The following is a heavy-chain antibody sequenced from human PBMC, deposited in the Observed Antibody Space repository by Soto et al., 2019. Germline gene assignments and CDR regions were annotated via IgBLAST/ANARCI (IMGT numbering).Heavy chain of an antibody. D-gene: IGHD1-7*01. J-gene: IGHJ6*02. CDR3: ARAEYNWNYGSLVYYYYYGMDV. CDR2: IYYSGST. V-gene: IGHV4-31*03. Sequence: QVQLQESGPGLVKPSQTLSLTCTVSGGSISSGGYYWSWIRQHPGKGLEWIGYIYYSGSTYYNPSLQSRVTISVDTSKNQFSLKLSSVTAADTAVYYCARAEYNWNYGSLVYYYYYGMDVWGQGTTVTVSS. CDR1: GGSISSGGYY.